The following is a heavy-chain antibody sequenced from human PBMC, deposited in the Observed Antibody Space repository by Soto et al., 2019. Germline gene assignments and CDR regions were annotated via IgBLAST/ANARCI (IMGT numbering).Heavy chain of an antibody. CDR1: GFTFSSYA. V-gene: IGHV3-64*01. CDR2: INRNGDST. D-gene: IGHD2-21*02. Sequence: EVQLVESGGGLVQPGGSLRLSCAASGFTFSSYAMHWVRQAPGKGLEYVSSINRNGDSTYYANSVKGRFTFSRDNSKNTLYLQMGSLRAEDMAVYYCARGGSDYYFDYWGQGTLVTVSS. CDR3: ARGGSDYYFDY. J-gene: IGHJ4*02.